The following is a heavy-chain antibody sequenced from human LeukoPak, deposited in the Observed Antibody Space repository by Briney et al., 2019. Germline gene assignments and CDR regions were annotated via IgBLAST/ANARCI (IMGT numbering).Heavy chain of an antibody. CDR3: AKDEVRGAQLGAFDY. J-gene: IGHJ4*02. CDR1: GFTFSSYG. CDR2: IRYDGSNK. D-gene: IGHD3-10*01. V-gene: IGHV3-30*02. Sequence: GGSLRLSCAASGFTFSSYGMHWVRQAPGKGLEWVAFIRYDGSNKYYADSVKGRFTISRDNSKNTLYLQMNSLRAEDTAVYYCAKDEVRGAQLGAFDYWGQGTLVTVSS.